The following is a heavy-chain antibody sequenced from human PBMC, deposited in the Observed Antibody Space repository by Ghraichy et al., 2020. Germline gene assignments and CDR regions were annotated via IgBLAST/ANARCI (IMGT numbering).Heavy chain of an antibody. J-gene: IGHJ4*02. Sequence: GSLRLSCTVSGGSISSSNYYWGWIRQPPGKGLEWIGSIYYSGSTYYNPSLKSRVTISVDTSKNQFSLKLSSVTAADTAVYYCARDPLYGDSPLDYWGQGTLVTVSS. V-gene: IGHV4-39*07. CDR1: GGSISSSNYY. CDR3: ARDPLYGDSPLDY. D-gene: IGHD4-17*01. CDR2: IYYSGST.